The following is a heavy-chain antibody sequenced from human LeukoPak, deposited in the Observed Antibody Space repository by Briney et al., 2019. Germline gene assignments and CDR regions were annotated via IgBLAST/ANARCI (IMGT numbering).Heavy chain of an antibody. CDR1: GFTFSSFA. D-gene: IGHD3-22*01. CDR3: AKARTRSHDSSGNAGGGFDY. CDR2: MSGGGST. V-gene: IGHV3-23*01. J-gene: IGHJ4*02. Sequence: GGSLRLSCAASGFTFSSFAMSWVRQAPGKGLEWISAMSGGGSTYYPDSVKGRFTISRDNSKNTLYLRMNSLRAEDTAVYYCAKARTRSHDSSGNAGGGFDYWGQGTLVTVSS.